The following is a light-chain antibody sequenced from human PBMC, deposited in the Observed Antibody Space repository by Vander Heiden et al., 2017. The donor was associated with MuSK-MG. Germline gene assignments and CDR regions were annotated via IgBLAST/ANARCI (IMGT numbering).Light chain of an antibody. J-gene: IGLJ2*01. V-gene: IGLV1-44*01. CDR2: SNN. CDR1: SSNIGGNT. CDR3: ASWDDSLNGVV. Sequence: QSVRTQPPSASGTPGQRVTISCSGSSSNIGGNTVNWYQQLPGTAPKLLIYSNNQRPSGVPDRFSGSKSGTSASLAIGGLQSEDETDYYCASWDDSLNGVVFGGGTKVTVL.